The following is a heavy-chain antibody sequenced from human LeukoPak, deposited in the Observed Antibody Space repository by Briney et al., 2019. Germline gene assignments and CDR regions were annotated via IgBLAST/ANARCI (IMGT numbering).Heavy chain of an antibody. V-gene: IGHV4-31*03. CDR2: IYYSGST. J-gene: IGHJ4*02. Sequence: KPSQTLSLTCTVSGGSISSGGYYWSWIRQHPGKGLEWIGYIYYSGSTYYNPSLKSRVTISVDTSKNQFSLKLSSVTAADTAVYYCARWPVTMVRYFDYWGQGTLVTVSS. D-gene: IGHD3-10*01. CDR1: GGSISSGGYY. CDR3: ARWPVTMVRYFDY.